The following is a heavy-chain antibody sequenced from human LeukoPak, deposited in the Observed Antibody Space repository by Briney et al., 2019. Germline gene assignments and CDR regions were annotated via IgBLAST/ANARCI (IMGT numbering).Heavy chain of an antibody. Sequence: GASVKVSCKASGGTFSSYAISWVRQAPGQGLEWMGGIIPIFGTANYAQKFQGRVTITADKSTTTAYMELSSLTSEDTAVYYCATSGYYFDTTGYFTNYFDYWGQGTLVTVSS. D-gene: IGHD3-22*01. J-gene: IGHJ4*02. V-gene: IGHV1-69*06. CDR1: GGTFSSYA. CDR2: IIPIFGTA. CDR3: ATSGYYFDTTGYFTNYFDY.